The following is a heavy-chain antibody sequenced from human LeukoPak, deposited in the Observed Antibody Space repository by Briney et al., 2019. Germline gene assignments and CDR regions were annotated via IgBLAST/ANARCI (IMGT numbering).Heavy chain of an antibody. CDR2: INPNSGGT. J-gene: IGHJ4*02. CDR3: ARGIDTAMANNDY. V-gene: IGHV1-2*06. D-gene: IGHD5-18*01. Sequence: ASVKVSCKASGYTFTGCYMHWVRQAPGQGLEWMGRINPNSGGTNYAQKFQGRVTMTRDTSIGTAYMALSRLRSDATAVYYCARGIDTAMANNDYWGQGTLVTVSS. CDR1: GYTFTGCY.